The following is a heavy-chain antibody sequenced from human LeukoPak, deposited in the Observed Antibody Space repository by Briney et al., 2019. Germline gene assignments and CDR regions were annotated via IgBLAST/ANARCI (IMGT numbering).Heavy chain of an antibody. CDR2: ISGSGGST. CDR1: GFTFSSYG. Sequence: PGGSLRLSCAASGFTFSSYGMSWVRQAPGKGLEWVSAISGSGGSTYYADSVKGRFTISRDNSKNTPYLQMNSLRAEDTAVYYCAKEVVRGVNYYYYYYMDVWGKGTTVTISS. J-gene: IGHJ6*03. CDR3: AKEVVRGVNYYYYYYMDV. V-gene: IGHV3-23*01. D-gene: IGHD3-10*01.